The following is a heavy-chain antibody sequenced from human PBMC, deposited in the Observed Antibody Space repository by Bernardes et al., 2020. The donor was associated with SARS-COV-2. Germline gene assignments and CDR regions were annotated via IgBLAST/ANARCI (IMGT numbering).Heavy chain of an antibody. V-gene: IGHV3-11*03. Sequence: GGSLRLSCAASGFTFSDYYMSWIRQAPGKGLEWVSYISSSSSYTNYADSVKGRFTISRDNAKNSLYLQMNSLRAEDTAVYYCARQSKNGSGKTGAFRWGQGTLVTVSS. CDR3: ARQSKNGSGKTGAFR. J-gene: IGHJ4*02. CDR1: GFTFSDYY. D-gene: IGHD3-10*01. CDR2: ISSSSSYT.